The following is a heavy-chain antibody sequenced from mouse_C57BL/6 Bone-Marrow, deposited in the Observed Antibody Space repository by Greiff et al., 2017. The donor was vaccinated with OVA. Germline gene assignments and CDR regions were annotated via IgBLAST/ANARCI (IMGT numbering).Heavy chain of an antibody. CDR2: IDPEDGET. Sequence: EVKLQESGAELVKPGASVKLSCTASGFNIKDYYMHWVKQRTEQGLEWIGRIDPEDGETKYAPKFQGKATITADTSSNKAYPQLSSLTSEDTAVYDGAREGSSSYGYFDVWAQGPRSPSPQ. V-gene: IGHV14-2*01. D-gene: IGHD1-1*01. CDR1: GFNIKDYY. CDR3: AREGSSSYGYFDV. J-gene: IGHJ1*03.